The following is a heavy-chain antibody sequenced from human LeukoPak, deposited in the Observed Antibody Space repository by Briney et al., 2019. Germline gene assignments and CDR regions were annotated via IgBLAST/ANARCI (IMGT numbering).Heavy chain of an antibody. CDR1: GFTFSDHH. CDR3: ARHSSGYYYFDY. Sequence: GGSLRLSCAASGFTFSDHHMRRIRQAPGKGLKWVSYISTSSSYIYYADSVKGRFTISRDNAKNSLYLKMNSLRAEDTAVYYCARHSSGYYYFDYWGQGTLVTVSS. CDR2: ISTSSSYI. J-gene: IGHJ4*02. D-gene: IGHD3-22*01. V-gene: IGHV3-11*03.